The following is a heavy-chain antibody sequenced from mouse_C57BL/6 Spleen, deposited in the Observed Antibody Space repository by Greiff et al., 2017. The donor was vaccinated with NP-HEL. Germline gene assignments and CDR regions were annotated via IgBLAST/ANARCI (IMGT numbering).Heavy chain of an antibody. CDR3: TRGPYGNYWYFDV. J-gene: IGHJ1*03. CDR1: GYTFTDYE. D-gene: IGHD2-1*01. CDR2: IDPETGGT. V-gene: IGHV1-15*01. Sequence: QVQLQQSGAELVRPGASVTLSCKASGYTFTDYEMHWVKQTPVHGLEWIGAIDPETGGTAYNQKFKGKAILTADKSSSTAYMELRSLTSEDSAVYYCTRGPYGNYWYFDVWGTGTTVTVSS.